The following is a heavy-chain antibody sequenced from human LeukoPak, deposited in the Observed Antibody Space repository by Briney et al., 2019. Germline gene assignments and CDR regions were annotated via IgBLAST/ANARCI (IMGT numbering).Heavy chain of an antibody. CDR1: GYTFTSYD. V-gene: IGHV1-8*01. J-gene: IGHJ4*02. CDR2: MNPNSGNT. D-gene: IGHD6-19*01. CDR3: ARGLHTSVARTGTFDY. Sequence: GASVKVSCKASGYTFTSYDINWVRQATGQGLEWMGWMNPNSGNTGYAQKFQGRVTMTRNTSISTAYMELSSLRSEDTAVYYCARGLHTSVARTGTFDYWGQGTLVTVSS.